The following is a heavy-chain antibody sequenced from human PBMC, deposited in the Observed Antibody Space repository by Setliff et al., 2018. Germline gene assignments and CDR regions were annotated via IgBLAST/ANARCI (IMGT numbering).Heavy chain of an antibody. CDR3: ARDLYCGGHCYQLFDS. D-gene: IGHD2-21*02. J-gene: IGHJ4*02. Sequence: PSETLSLTCTVSGGSISSGHYYWNWIRQPAGKGLEWIGRIYPSGGTNYNPSPKSRVTISVDTSKNHFSLKLTSVTAADTAVYYCARDLYCGGHCYQLFDSWGQGTLVTVSS. CDR1: GGSISSGHYY. CDR2: IYPSGGT. V-gene: IGHV4-61*02.